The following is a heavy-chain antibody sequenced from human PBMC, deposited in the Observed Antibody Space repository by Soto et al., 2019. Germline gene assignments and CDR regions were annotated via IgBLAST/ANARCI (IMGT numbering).Heavy chain of an antibody. D-gene: IGHD3-3*01. CDR2: IYYSGST. V-gene: IGHV4-59*01. J-gene: IGHJ4*02. Sequence: SETLSLTCTVSGGSISSYYWSWIRQPPGKGLEWIGYIYYSGSTNYNPSLKSRVTISVDTSKNQFSLKLSSETAADTAVYYCATLRFLEWPTPGYFDYWGQGTLVTVSS. CDR1: GGSISSYY. CDR3: ATLRFLEWPTPGYFDY.